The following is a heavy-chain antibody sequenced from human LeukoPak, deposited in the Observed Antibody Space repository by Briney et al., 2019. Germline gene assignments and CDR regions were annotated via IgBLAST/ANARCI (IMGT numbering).Heavy chain of an antibody. CDR1: GFTFSSYA. CDR2: ISYDGSNK. J-gene: IGHJ6*04. V-gene: IGHV3-30-3*01. D-gene: IGHD3-10*01. Sequence: TGGSLRLSCAASGFTFSSYAMHWVRQAPGKGLEWVAVISYDGSNKYYADSVKGRFTISRDNSKNTLYLQMNSLRAEDTAVYYCAKGSYGSGSYQVVDVWGKGTTVTVSS. CDR3: AKGSYGSGSYQVVDV.